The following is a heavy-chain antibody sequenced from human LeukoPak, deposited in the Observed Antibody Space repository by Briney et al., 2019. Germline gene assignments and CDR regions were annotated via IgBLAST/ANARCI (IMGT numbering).Heavy chain of an antibody. CDR3: ARILLVDTSPDY. D-gene: IGHD5-18*01. J-gene: IGHJ4*02. Sequence: SVKVSCKASGGTFSSYAISWVRQAPGQGLEWMGGIIPIFGTANYAQKFQGRVTITADESTSTAYMELRSLRSDDTAVYYCARILLVDTSPDYWGQGTLVTVSS. V-gene: IGHV1-69*13. CDR1: GGTFSSYA. CDR2: IIPIFGTA.